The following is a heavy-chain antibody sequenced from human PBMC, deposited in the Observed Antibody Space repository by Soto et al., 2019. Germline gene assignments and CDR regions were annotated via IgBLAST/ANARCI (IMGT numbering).Heavy chain of an antibody. Sequence: QVQLVQSGAEVKKPGSSVKVSCKASGGTFSSYAISWVRQAPGQGLEWMGGISPIFGTANSAQKFQGRVTITADESTSTAYMELSSLRSEYTAVYYGARGRQVVSTGIPLNPWGQGTLVTVSS. D-gene: IGHD2-21*02. V-gene: IGHV1-69*12. CDR1: GGTFSSYA. CDR2: ISPIFGTA. J-gene: IGHJ5*02. CDR3: ARGRQVVSTGIPLNP.